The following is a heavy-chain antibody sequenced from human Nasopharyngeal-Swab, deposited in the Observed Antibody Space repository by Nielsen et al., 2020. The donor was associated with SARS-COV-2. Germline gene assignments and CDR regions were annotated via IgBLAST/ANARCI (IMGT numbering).Heavy chain of an antibody. J-gene: IGHJ4*02. CDR2: IYYSGIT. V-gene: IGHV4-59*01. CDR3: ARGYFSSTSCYAARHFDY. Sequence: SETLSLTCTVSGGSISSYYWSWIRQPPGKGLEWIGYIYYSGITNYNPSLKSRVTISVDTSKNQFSLKLSYVTAAAPAVYYCARGYFSSTSCYAARHFDYWGQGTLVTDSS. CDR1: GGSISSYY. D-gene: IGHD2-2*01.